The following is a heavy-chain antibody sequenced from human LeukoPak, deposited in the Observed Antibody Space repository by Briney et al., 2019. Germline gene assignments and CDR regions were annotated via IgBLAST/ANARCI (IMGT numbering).Heavy chain of an antibody. J-gene: IGHJ4*02. CDR3: VKGKIWFGELPFFDY. V-gene: IGHV3-64D*06. D-gene: IGHD3-10*01. Sequence: GGSLRLSCSASGFTFSSYAMHWVRQAPGKGLEYVSAISSNGGSTYYADSVKGRFTISRDNSKNTLYLQMSSLRAEDTAVYYCVKGKIWFGELPFFDYRGQGTLVTVSS. CDR1: GFTFSSYA. CDR2: ISSNGGST.